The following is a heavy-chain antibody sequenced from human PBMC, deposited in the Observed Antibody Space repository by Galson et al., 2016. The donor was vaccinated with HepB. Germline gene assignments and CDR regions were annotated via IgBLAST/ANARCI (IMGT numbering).Heavy chain of an antibody. CDR2: ISYDGNNK. CDR1: GITFSSST. V-gene: IGHV3-30*04. D-gene: IGHD4-23*01. Sequence: SLRLSCAASGITFSSSTLHWVRQAPGKGLEWVALISYDGNNKYYADSVKGRFTISRGNSKNTLYLQMNSLRADDTAVYYCAGDMATRDYFDYWGQGTLVTVSS. J-gene: IGHJ4*02. CDR3: AGDMATRDYFDY.